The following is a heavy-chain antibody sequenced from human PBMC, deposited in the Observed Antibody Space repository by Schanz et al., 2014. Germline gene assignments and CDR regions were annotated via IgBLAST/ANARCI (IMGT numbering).Heavy chain of an antibody. CDR2: ISAYNGNT. J-gene: IGHJ5*02. CDR1: GYTFVSYS. V-gene: IGHV1-18*04. D-gene: IGHD2-2*01. CDR3: ARDRRRYCSTASCLHDNWFDP. Sequence: QVQVVQSGAEVKKPGASVKVSCKASGYTFVSYSMHWVRQAPGQGLEWMGWISAYNGNTNYAQKLQGRVTMTTDTSTSTAYMELRSLRSDDTAVYYCARDRRRYCSTASCLHDNWFDPWGQGTLVIVSS.